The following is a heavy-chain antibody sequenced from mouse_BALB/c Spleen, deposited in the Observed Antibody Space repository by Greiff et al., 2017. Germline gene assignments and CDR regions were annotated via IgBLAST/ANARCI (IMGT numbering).Heavy chain of an antibody. J-gene: IGHJ4*01. Sequence: DVQLVESGGGLVKPGGSLKLSCAASGFTFSSYAMSWVRQTPEKRLEWVASISSGGSTYYPDREKGRFTISRDNARNILYLQMSSLRSEDTAMYYCARGREEYAMDYWGQGNSVTVSS. CDR2: ISSGGST. CDR3: ARGREEYAMDY. V-gene: IGHV5-6-5*01. CDR1: GFTFSSYA.